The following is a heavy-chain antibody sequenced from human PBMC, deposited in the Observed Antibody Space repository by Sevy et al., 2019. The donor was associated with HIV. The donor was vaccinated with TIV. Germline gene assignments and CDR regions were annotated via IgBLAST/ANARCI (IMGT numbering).Heavy chain of an antibody. CDR3: ARVAGAYYDSSGYYPHYCFDY. J-gene: IGHJ4*02. D-gene: IGHD3-22*01. V-gene: IGHV4-4*02. Sequence: SETLSLTCAVSGGSISSSNWWSWVRQPPGKGLEWIGEIYHSGSTNYNPSLKSRVTISVDKSKNQFSLKLSSVTAADTAVYYCARVAGAYYDSSGYYPHYCFDYWGRGTLVTVSS. CDR2: IYHSGST. CDR1: GGSISSSNW.